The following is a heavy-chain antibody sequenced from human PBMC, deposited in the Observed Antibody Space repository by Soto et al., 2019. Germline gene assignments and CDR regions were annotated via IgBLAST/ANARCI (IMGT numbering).Heavy chain of an antibody. CDR2: INTDNGNT. V-gene: IGHV1-18*01. Sequence: QVQLVQSGAEVKKPGASVKVSCKASGYTFTNAGISWVRQAPGQGLEWLGWINTDNGNTNYAQHLQGRVTLTTDTSASTAYMHLRRLRSDATTVYYCARDQGITTLGVYSMYYYGMDVWGPGTTVTFSS. CDR1: GYTFTNAG. D-gene: IGHD3-3*01. J-gene: IGHJ6*02. CDR3: ARDQGITTLGVYSMYYYGMDV.